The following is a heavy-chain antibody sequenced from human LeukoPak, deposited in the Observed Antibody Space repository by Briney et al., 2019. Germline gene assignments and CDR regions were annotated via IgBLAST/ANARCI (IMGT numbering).Heavy chain of an antibody. J-gene: IGHJ4*02. D-gene: IGHD5-24*01. CDR3: TRDRQLSFDC. V-gene: IGHV3-74*03. Sequence: GGSLRLSCAASGFTFIIHWMHWVRQAPGGGLVWVSHINNDGSFTTYADSVRGRFTISRDNAKNTLYLQMNSLRAEDTAVYYCTRDRQLSFDCWGQGTLVTVSS. CDR1: GFTFIIHW. CDR2: INNDGSFT.